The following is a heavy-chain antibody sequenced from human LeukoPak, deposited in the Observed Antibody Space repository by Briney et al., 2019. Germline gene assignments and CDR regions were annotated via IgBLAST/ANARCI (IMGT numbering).Heavy chain of an antibody. D-gene: IGHD3-22*01. CDR3: ARQFRRITMIVVPGGWFDP. CDR2: IYYSGYT. Sequence: PSETLSLTCTVSGGSIGSNNYYWGWIRQPPGKGLEWIGSIYYSGYTYYNPSLKSRVTISVDTPKNQFSLKLSSVTAADTAVYYCARQFRRITMIVVPGGWFDPWGQGTLVTVSS. V-gene: IGHV4-39*01. J-gene: IGHJ5*02. CDR1: GGSIGSNNYY.